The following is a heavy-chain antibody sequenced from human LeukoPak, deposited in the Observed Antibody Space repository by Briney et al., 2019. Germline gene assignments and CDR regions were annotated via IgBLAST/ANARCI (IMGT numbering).Heavy chain of an antibody. CDR3: TTYGSGSSHMRY. J-gene: IGHJ4*02. CDR2: SKSKTDGGTT. D-gene: IGHD3-10*01. Sequence: PGGSLRLSSAASGFTFTNAWMTWVRQAPGRGLEWVGRSKSKTDGGTTDYAAPVKGRFSILREDSKNTVYLQMNSLKTEDTAVYYCTTYGSGSSHMRYWGQGTLVSVSS. V-gene: IGHV3-15*01. CDR1: GFTFTNAW.